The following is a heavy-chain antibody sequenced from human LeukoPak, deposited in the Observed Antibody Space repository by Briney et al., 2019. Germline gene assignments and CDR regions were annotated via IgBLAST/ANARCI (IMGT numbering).Heavy chain of an antibody. J-gene: IGHJ4*02. CDR1: GGSIRGYY. Sequence: TSETLSLTCTVSGGSIRGYYWSWIRQPPGKGLEWIGYIYYTGSTNYNPSLKCRVTISVDTSKNQFSLKLSSVTAADTAVYYCARMSVTSLALYFDYWGQGTLVTVSS. CDR2: IYYTGST. V-gene: IGHV4-59*01. D-gene: IGHD4-11*01. CDR3: ARMSVTSLALYFDY.